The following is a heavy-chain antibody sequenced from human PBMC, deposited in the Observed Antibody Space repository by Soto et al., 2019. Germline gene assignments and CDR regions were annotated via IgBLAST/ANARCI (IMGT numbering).Heavy chain of an antibody. Sequence: GGALRLSCAASGFIFSNYWMSWVRQAPGKGLEWVANIKQDGSEKYYMDSVRGRFTISRDNAKNSLYLQMNSLRAEDTAVYYCARVTYDILTGYYPNDYHYYRMDVWGQGTTVIFSS. V-gene: IGHV3-7*01. D-gene: IGHD3-9*01. J-gene: IGHJ6*02. CDR2: IKQDGSEK. CDR1: GFIFSNYW. CDR3: ARVTYDILTGYYPNDYHYYRMDV.